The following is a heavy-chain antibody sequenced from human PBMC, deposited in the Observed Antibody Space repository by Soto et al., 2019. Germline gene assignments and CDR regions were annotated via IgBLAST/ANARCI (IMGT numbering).Heavy chain of an antibody. V-gene: IGHV3-23*01. CDR2: ISGSGGST. CDR3: AKGVAAADTVSRSYWFDP. CDR1: GFTFSSYA. J-gene: IGHJ5*02. Sequence: EVQLLESGGGLVQPGGSLRLSCAASGFTFSSYAMSWVRQAPGKGLEWVSAISGSGGSTYYADSVKGRFTISRDNSKNTLYLQMNSLRAEDTAVYYCAKGVAAADTVSRSYWFDPWGQGTLVTVSS. D-gene: IGHD6-13*01.